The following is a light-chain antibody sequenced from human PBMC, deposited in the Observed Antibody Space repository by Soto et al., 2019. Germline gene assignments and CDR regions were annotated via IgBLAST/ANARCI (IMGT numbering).Light chain of an antibody. J-gene: IGKJ1*01. V-gene: IGKV3-20*01. CDR3: QQYGSSPPWT. CDR2: GAS. CDR1: QSVSSSY. Sequence: EIVLTQSPGTLSLSPGERATLSCRASQSVSSSYLAWYQQKPGQAPRLLIYGASSSATGIPDRFSGSGSWTDFTLTISRLEPEDVAVSYCQQYGSSPPWTFGQGTKVEIK.